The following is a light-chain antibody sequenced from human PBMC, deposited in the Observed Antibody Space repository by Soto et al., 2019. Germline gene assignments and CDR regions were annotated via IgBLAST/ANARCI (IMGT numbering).Light chain of an antibody. CDR1: SSDVGGYNA. J-gene: IGLJ1*01. V-gene: IGLV2-14*01. Sequence: QSVLSQPASVSGSPGQTITISCTGTSSDVGGYNAVSWYQHHPGKAPKLIIYEVTHRPSGVSDRFSASKSGNTASLTISGLQAEDEADYYCNSFRVSHLYVFGTGKGHRP. CDR2: EVT. CDR3: NSFRVSHLYV.